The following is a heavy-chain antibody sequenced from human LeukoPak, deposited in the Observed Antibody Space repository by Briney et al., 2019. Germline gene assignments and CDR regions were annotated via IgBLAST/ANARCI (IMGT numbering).Heavy chain of an antibody. V-gene: IGHV3-48*03. CDR3: ARNWGIDY. CDR2: ISSSGSTI. D-gene: IGHD7-27*01. CDR1: GFTFSSYE. J-gene: IGHJ4*02. Sequence: PAGSLTLSCAASGFTFSSYEMNWVRQAPGKGLEWVSYISSSGSTIYYADSVKGRFTVSRDNAKNSLYLQMNSLRAEDTAVYYCARNWGIDYWGQAPLDTVSS.